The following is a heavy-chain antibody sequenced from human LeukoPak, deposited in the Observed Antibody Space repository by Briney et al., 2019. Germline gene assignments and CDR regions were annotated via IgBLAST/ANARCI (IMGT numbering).Heavy chain of an antibody. J-gene: IGHJ6*02. CDR3: ASILQPYYYGMDV. CDR1: GGSISSYY. V-gene: IGHV4-59*01. Sequence: SETLSLTCTVSGGSISSYYWSWIRQPPGKGLEWLGYIYYSGSTNYNPSLKSRVTISVDTSKNQFSLKLSSVTAADTAVYYCASILQPYYYGMDVWGQGTTVTVSS. CDR2: IYYSGST. D-gene: IGHD1-1*01.